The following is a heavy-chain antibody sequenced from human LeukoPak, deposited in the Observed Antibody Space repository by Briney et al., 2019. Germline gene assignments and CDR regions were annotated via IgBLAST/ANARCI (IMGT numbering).Heavy chain of an antibody. CDR3: ASSGYVLYYFDY. CDR1: GYTLTELS. Sequence: ASVKVSCKVSGYTLTELSMHWVRQAPGQGLEWMGWINPNSGGTNYAQKFQGRVTMTRDTSISTAYMELSRLRSDDTAVYYCASSGYVLYYFDYWGQGTLVTVSS. CDR2: INPNSGGT. V-gene: IGHV1-2*02. J-gene: IGHJ4*02. D-gene: IGHD5-12*01.